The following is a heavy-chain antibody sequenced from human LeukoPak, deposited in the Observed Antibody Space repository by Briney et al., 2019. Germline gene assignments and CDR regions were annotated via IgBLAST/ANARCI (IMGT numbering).Heavy chain of an antibody. D-gene: IGHD6-13*01. V-gene: IGHV3-33*01. CDR2: IGCDGNKK. Sequence: GRSLRLSCAASGFTFSSYAMHWVRQAPGKGLEWVALIGCDGNKKYYADSVKGRFSISRDNSNNTLYLQMNSLGVEDKAGYYCAIGRYRSSWKDYWGQGTLVTVS. J-gene: IGHJ4*02. CDR1: GFTFSSYA. CDR3: AIGRYRSSWKDY.